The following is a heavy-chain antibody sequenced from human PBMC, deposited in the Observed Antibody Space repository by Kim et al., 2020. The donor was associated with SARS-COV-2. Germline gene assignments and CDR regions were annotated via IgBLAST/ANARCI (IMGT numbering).Heavy chain of an antibody. CDR1: GFTFSSYG. D-gene: IGHD6-13*01. CDR3: ARDYAAAGNHYYYYGMDV. CDR2: IWYDGSNK. J-gene: IGHJ6*02. V-gene: IGHV3-33*01. Sequence: GGSLRLSCAASGFTFSSYGMHWVRQAPGKGLEWVAVIWYDGSNKYYADSVKGRFTISRDNSKNTLYLQMNSLRAEDTAVYYCARDYAAAGNHYYYYGMDVWGQGTTVTVSS.